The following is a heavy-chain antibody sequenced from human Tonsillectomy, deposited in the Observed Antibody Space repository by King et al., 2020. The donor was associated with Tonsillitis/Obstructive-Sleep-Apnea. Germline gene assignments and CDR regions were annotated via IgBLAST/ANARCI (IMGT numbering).Heavy chain of an antibody. CDR1: GYSFSTYW. V-gene: IGHV5-51*03. CDR2: IYPGDSDT. J-gene: IGHJ5*01. D-gene: IGHD2-2*01. CDR3: ARLYVVEVPGASPPGNTLFDS. Sequence: QLVQSGAEVKKPGASLKISCKSSGYSFSTYWIGWVRQMPGKGLEWMGIIYPGDSDTRYSPSFQGQDTLSADKSINTAYLQWSSLKVSETAMYYRARLYVVEVPGASPPGNTLFDSCGQGPLVIASA.